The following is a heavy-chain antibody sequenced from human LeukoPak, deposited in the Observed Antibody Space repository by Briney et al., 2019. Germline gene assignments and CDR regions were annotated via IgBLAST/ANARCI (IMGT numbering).Heavy chain of an antibody. D-gene: IGHD6-13*01. CDR3: ARGGRYRSSWYWFDP. J-gene: IGHJ5*02. Sequence: SETLSLTCTVSGGSISSYYWSWIRQPAGKGLEWIGRIYTSGSTNYNPSLKSRVTMSVDTSKNQFSPKLSSVTAADTAVYYCARGGRYRSSWYWFDPWGQGTLVTVSS. V-gene: IGHV4-4*07. CDR1: GGSISSYY. CDR2: IYTSGST.